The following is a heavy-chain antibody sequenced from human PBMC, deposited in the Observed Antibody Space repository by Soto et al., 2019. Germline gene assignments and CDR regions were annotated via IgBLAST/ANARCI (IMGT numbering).Heavy chain of an antibody. V-gene: IGHV3-48*02. CDR3: ARGYGAFDF. CDR1: GFNFDTYI. D-gene: IGHD6-13*01. J-gene: IGHJ3*01. Sequence: DVQLVESGGGLVQPGRSLRLSCAASGFNFDTYIMNWVRQAPGKGLEWISLISSTSNTISYADSVKGRFTASRDNAVNSLYLQMDSLIDEDKAVYYCARGYGAFDFWGQGTMVTVSS. CDR2: ISSTSNTI.